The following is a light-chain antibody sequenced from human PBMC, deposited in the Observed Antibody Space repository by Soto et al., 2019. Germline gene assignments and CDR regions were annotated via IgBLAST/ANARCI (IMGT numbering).Light chain of an antibody. CDR1: QSVSGN. J-gene: IGKJ1*01. CDR3: MQALQTPRT. CDR2: DTS. V-gene: IGKV3-15*01. Sequence: EIVLTQSPGTLSLSPGERATLSCRASQSVSGNLAWYQQKPGQAPRLLIYDTSTRATDIPARFSGSGSGTDFTLQITRVEAEDAGVYYCMQALQTPRTFGQGTKVDIK.